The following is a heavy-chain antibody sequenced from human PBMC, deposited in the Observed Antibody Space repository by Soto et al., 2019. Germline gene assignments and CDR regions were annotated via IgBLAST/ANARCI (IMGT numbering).Heavy chain of an antibody. V-gene: IGHV4-31*03. CDR1: SDSMNSGGNY. CDR2: IYSNGDT. J-gene: IGHJ6*02. Sequence: PSEALSLTCSVSSDSMNSGGNYWSWIRQHPGKGLEWIGYIYSNGDTYYNPSLKSRVTISVDTSKNQFSLNLTSVTAADTAVYYCARRGGSSSGYYYYAMDVWGQGTTVTVSS. CDR3: ARRGGSSSGYYYYAMDV. D-gene: IGHD6-6*01.